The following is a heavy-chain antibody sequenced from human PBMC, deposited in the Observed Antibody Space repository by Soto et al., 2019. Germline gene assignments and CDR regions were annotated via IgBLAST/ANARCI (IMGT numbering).Heavy chain of an antibody. D-gene: IGHD2-2*01. J-gene: IGHJ4*02. Sequence: GSLRLSCAASGFTFSNYAMSWVRQAPGKGLEWVSAISGSANVTNYADSVKGRFTISRDNSKNKLYLQMNSLRAEDTAVYFCAKGYRYCTTTSCPTAIDYWGQGTLVTVSS. CDR1: GFTFSNYA. V-gene: IGHV3-23*01. CDR3: AKGYRYCTTTSCPTAIDY. CDR2: ISGSANVT.